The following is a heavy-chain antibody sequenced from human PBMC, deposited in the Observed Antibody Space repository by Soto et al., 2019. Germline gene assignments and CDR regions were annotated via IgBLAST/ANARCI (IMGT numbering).Heavy chain of an antibody. Sequence: GGSLIPSFAASWFPLSSYRMHLVPPAPGKGLEWVSYISPSSSSIYYADSVKGRFTISRDNAKNSLYLQMNSLRAEDTAVYYCARVAYYYDSSGYFYWGQGTLVTVSS. CDR3: ARVAYYYDSSGYFY. J-gene: IGHJ4*02. CDR1: WFPLSSYR. V-gene: IGHV3-48*01. D-gene: IGHD3-22*01. CDR2: ISPSSSSI.